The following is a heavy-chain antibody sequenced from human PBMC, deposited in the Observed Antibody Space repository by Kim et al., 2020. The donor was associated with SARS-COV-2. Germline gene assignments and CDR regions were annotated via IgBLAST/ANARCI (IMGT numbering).Heavy chain of an antibody. J-gene: IGHJ6*02. CDR3: AKKVTGSYSYYTMGV. V-gene: IGHV3-23*01. CDR1: GFTLSDFA. CDR2: IGGTGGGT. D-gene: IGHD2-21*02. Sequence: GGSLRLSCAASGFTLSDFAMSWVRQAPGKGLQWVSSIGGTGGGTYYADSVKGRFTISRDSSKNTLFLQMNSLRAEATALYYCAKKVTGSYSYYTMGVWGQGTTVTVSS.